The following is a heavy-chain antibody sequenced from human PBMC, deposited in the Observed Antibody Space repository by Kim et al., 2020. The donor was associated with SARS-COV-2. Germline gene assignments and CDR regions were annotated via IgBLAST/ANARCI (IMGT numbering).Heavy chain of an antibody. J-gene: IGHJ4*02. CDR2: ISSSSSTI. V-gene: IGHV3-48*02. Sequence: GGSLRLSCAASGFTFSSYSMNWVRQAPGKGLEWVSYISSSSSTIYYADSVKGRFTISRDNAKNSLYLQMNSLRDEDTAVYYCARVGGHYYDSSGYYYSWGQGTLVTVSS. CDR1: GFTFSSYS. CDR3: ARVGGHYYDSSGYYYS. D-gene: IGHD3-22*01.